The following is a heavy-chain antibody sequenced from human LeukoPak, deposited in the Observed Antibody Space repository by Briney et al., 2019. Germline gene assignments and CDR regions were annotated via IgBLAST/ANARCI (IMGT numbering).Heavy chain of an antibody. CDR3: AIAEYCSGGSCYSRWFDY. D-gene: IGHD2-15*01. J-gene: IGHJ4*02. Sequence: GASAKGSCKASGYTFTSYDISRVRQAAGQGLEWMGWISAYNGNTNYAQKLQGRVTMTTDTSTSTAYMELRSLRSDDTAVYYCAIAEYCSGGSCYSRWFDYWGQGTLVTVSS. CDR2: ISAYNGNT. V-gene: IGHV1-18*01. CDR1: GYTFTSYD.